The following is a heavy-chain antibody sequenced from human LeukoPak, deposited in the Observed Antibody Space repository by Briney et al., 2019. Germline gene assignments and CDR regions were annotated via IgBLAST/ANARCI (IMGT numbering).Heavy chain of an antibody. D-gene: IGHD6-25*01. CDR1: GFTFSRSW. J-gene: IGHJ3*02. V-gene: IGHV3-7*01. CDR2: INQDGSVK. CDR3: ARDPGFSAFDI. Sequence: GGSLRLSCAASGFTFSRSWMTWVRQAPGKGLEFVANINQDGSVKNYVDFVGGRFTISRDNAKNSLYLQMNSLRAEDTAVYYCARDPGFSAFDIWGQGTMVTVSS.